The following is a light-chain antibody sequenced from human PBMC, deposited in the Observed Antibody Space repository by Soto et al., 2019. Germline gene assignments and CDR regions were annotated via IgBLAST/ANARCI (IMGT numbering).Light chain of an antibody. CDR3: QQYNNWPPRKT. CDR1: QSVSSN. J-gene: IGKJ1*01. V-gene: IGKV3-15*01. CDR2: GAS. Sequence: DIVMTQSPATLPVSPGERATLSCRASQSVSSNLAWYQQKPGQAPRLLIYGASTRATGIPARFSGSGSGTEFTLTISSLQSEDCAVYYCQQYNNWPPRKTFGQGTKVDIK.